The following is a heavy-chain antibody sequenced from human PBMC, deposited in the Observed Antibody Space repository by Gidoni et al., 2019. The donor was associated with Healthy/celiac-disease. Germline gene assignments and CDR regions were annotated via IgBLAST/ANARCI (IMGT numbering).Heavy chain of an antibody. J-gene: IGHJ4*02. CDR1: GFTFSSYA. D-gene: IGHD3-22*01. CDR3: AKGPSGGMIVVVITDYFDY. CDR2: ISGSGGST. Sequence: EVQLLESGGGLVQPGGSLRLSCAASGFTFSSYAMSWVRQAPGKGLEWVSAISGSGGSTYYADSVKGRFTIARDNSKNTLYLQMNSLRAEDTAVYYCAKGPSGGMIVVVITDYFDYWGQGTLVTVSS. V-gene: IGHV3-23*01.